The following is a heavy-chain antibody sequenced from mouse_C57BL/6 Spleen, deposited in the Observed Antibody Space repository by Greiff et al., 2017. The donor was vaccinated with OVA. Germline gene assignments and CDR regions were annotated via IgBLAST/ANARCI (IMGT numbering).Heavy chain of an antibody. CDR3: AGGLYDCDGYFDD. CDR2: ISDGGSYT. V-gene: IGHV5-4*01. CDR1: GFTFSSYA. J-gene: IGHJ2*01. D-gene: IGHD2-4*01. Sequence: EVHLVESGGGLVKPGGSLKLSCAASGFTFSSYAMSWVRQTPEKRLEWVATISDGGSYTYYPDNVKGRFTISRDNAKNNLYLKKSHLKSEDTAMYYCAGGLYDCDGYFDDWGQGTTLTVSS.